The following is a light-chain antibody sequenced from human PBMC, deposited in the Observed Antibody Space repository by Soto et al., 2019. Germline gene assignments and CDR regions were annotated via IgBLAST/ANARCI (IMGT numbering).Light chain of an antibody. Sequence: QSALTQPACVSRSPGQSITISCTETSSGVGGYNYVSWYQQHPGKAPKLMIYDVSNRPSGVSNRFSGSKFGNTASLTISGLQAEDEAHYYCSSYTSSSTYVVFGGGTKLTVL. CDR3: SSYTSSSTYVV. V-gene: IGLV2-14*01. CDR2: DVS. CDR1: SSGVGGYNY. J-gene: IGLJ2*01.